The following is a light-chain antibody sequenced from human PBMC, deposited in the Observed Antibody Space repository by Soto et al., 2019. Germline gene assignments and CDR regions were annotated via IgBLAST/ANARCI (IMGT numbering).Light chain of an antibody. Sequence: QSALTQPASVSGSPGQSITISCTGSSSGVGSYNLVSWHQQYPGKAPKLMIYEGSKRPSGVSNRFSGSKSGNTASQTISGLQAEDEADYYCCSYAGRSTLVFGGGTKLTVL. V-gene: IGLV2-23*01. CDR3: CSYAGRSTLV. J-gene: IGLJ3*02. CDR1: SSGVGSYNL. CDR2: EGS.